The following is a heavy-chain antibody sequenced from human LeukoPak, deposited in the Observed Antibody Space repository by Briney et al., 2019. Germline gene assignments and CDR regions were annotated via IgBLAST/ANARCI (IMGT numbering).Heavy chain of an antibody. CDR3: ARDYSTVTTFIDY. CDR2: ITSGGTTI. Sequence: GGSLRLSCAASGFTFRTYNMNWVRQAPGKGLEWVSYITSGGTTIYYADSVKGRFTISRDNAKNSLYLQMNSLRAEDTAVYYCARDYSTVTTFIDYWGQGTLVTVSS. CDR1: GFTFRTYN. V-gene: IGHV3-48*01. J-gene: IGHJ4*02. D-gene: IGHD4-17*01.